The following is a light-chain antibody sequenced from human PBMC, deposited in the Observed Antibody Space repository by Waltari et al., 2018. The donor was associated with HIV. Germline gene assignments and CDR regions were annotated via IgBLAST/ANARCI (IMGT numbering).Light chain of an antibody. V-gene: IGKV4-1*01. J-gene: IGKJ4*01. CDR2: WAS. CDR3: QQYYSSPLT. Sequence: DIVMTQYPDSLAVSLCVRATIHCKSSQSVFYSSSNDHDFAWFQQKPGQRTVLLISWASTREYGVPDRFSGSGCGTDFTFTISRLQAEDVAIYYCQQYYSSPLTFGAGTKVEIK. CDR1: QSVFYSSSNDHD.